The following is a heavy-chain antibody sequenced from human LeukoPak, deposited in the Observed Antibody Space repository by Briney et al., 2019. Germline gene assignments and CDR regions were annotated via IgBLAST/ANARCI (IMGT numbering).Heavy chain of an antibody. J-gene: IGHJ4*02. Sequence: ASVKVSCKASGYTFTGYYMHWVRQAPGQGLEWMGWINPNSGGTNYAQKFQGRVTMTRDTSISTAYMELSRLRSDDTAVYYCARNSDYDFWSASYPGDYWGQGTLVTVSS. CDR1: GYTFTGYY. CDR2: INPNSGGT. V-gene: IGHV1-2*02. D-gene: IGHD3-3*01. CDR3: ARNSDYDFWSASYPGDY.